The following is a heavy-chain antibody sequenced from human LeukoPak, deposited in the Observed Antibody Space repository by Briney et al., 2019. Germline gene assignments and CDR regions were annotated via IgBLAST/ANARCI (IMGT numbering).Heavy chain of an antibody. Sequence: GGSLRLSCAASGFTFSTYSMNWVRQAPGKGLEWVSYISSSSSTIYYADSVKGRFTISRDNAKNSLYLQMNSLRAEDTAVYYCARSMGDYVWGSYPSWGQGTLVTVSS. CDR3: ARSMGDYVWGSYPS. V-gene: IGHV3-48*04. CDR1: GFTFSTYS. D-gene: IGHD3-16*01. CDR2: ISSSSSTI. J-gene: IGHJ5*02.